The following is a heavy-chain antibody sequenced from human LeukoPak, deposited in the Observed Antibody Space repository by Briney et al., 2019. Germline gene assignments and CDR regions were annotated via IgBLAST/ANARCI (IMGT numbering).Heavy chain of an antibody. CDR3: ARGPLYSGSLGGYYYGMDG. J-gene: IGHJ6*02. V-gene: IGHV4-34*01. D-gene: IGHD1-26*01. CDR2: INHSGST. Sequence: SETLSLTCAVYGGSFSGYYWSWLRQPPGKGLEWYGEINHSGSTNYNPSLKCRVTISVDTSKNQFSLKLSSVTAADTAVYYCARGPLYSGSLGGYYYGMDGWGQGTTVTASS. CDR1: GGSFSGYY.